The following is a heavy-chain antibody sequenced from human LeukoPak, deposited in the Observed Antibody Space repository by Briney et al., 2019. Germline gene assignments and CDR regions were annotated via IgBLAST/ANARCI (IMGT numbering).Heavy chain of an antibody. D-gene: IGHD3-16*02. CDR2: IYYSGST. J-gene: IGHJ4*02. CDR3: ARVSRRYYFDY. CDR1: GGSISSYY. V-gene: IGHV4-59*01. Sequence: PSETLSLTCTVSGGSISSYYWSWIRQPPGKGLEWIGYIYYSGSTNYNPSLKSRVTISVDTSMNQFSLKLSSVTAADTAVYYCARVSRRYYFDYWGQGTLVTVSS.